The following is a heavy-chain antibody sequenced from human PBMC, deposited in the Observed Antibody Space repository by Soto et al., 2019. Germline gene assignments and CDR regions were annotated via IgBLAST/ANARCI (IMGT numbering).Heavy chain of an antibody. CDR2: VSFSGTT. J-gene: IGHJ3*01. D-gene: IGHD3-22*01. CDR3: ARSYFDAYYDTSGSPEDAFDF. V-gene: IGHV4-39*01. Sequence: PSETLYLTFTITFVSIHTNYSYWALGGQPPADVLDWIVSVSFSGTTYYSPSLTSRVSISVDTSKKQFSLKLRSVSAADTALYYCARSYFDAYYDTSGSPEDAFDFWGQGTLVS. CDR1: FVSIHTNYSY.